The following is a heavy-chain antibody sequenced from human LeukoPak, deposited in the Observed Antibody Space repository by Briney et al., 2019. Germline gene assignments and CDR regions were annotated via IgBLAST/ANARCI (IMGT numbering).Heavy chain of an antibody. J-gene: IGHJ5*02. D-gene: IGHD2-2*01. CDR1: GYSFTSYW. V-gene: IGHV5-51*01. Sequence: PGESLKISCKGSGYSFTSYWIGWVRQIPWKGLEWIGIIYPGDSDTRYSPSFQGQVTISADKSISTAYLQWSSLKASDTAMYYCARHGDIVVAPNWFDPWGQGTLVTVSS. CDR2: IYPGDSDT. CDR3: ARHGDIVVAPNWFDP.